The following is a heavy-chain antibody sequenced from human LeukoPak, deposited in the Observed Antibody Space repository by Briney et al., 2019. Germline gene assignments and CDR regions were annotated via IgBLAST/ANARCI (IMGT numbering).Heavy chain of an antibody. CDR1: GYTFTSYG. D-gene: IGHD2-2*01. J-gene: IGHJ4*02. CDR2: ISAYNGNT. V-gene: IGHV1-18*01. Sequence: ASVKVSCKASGYTFTSYGISWVRQAPGQGLGWMGWISAYNGNTNYAQKLQGRVTMTTDTSTSTAYMELRSLRSDDTAVYYCARDFRYCSSTSCPFDYWGQGTLVTVPS. CDR3: ARDFRYCSSTSCPFDY.